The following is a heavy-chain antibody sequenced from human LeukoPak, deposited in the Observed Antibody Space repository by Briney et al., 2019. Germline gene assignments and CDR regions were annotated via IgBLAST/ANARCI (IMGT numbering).Heavy chain of an antibody. CDR1: GGSISSYY. Sequence: PSETLSLTCTVSGGSISSYYWSWIRQPPGKGLEWIGYIYYSGSTNYNPSLKSRVTISVDTSKNQFSLKLSSVTAADTAVYYCARGYGGGFDYWGQGTLVTVSS. CDR3: ARGYGGGFDY. D-gene: IGHD4/OR15-4a*01. V-gene: IGHV4-59*01. J-gene: IGHJ4*02. CDR2: IYYSGST.